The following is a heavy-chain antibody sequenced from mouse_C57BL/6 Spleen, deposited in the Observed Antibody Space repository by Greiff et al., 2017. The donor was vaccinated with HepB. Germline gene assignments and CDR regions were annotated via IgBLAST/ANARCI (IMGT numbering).Heavy chain of an antibody. CDR2: IYPGDGDT. Sequence: VQLQQSGPELVKPGASVKISCKASGYAFSSSWMNWVKQRPGKGLEWIGRIYPGDGDTNYNGKFKGKATLTADKSSSTAYMQLSSLTSEDSAVYFCANDYDSYYAMDYWGQGTSVTVAS. V-gene: IGHV1-82*01. D-gene: IGHD2-4*01. CDR1: GYAFSSSW. J-gene: IGHJ4*01. CDR3: ANDYDSYYAMDY.